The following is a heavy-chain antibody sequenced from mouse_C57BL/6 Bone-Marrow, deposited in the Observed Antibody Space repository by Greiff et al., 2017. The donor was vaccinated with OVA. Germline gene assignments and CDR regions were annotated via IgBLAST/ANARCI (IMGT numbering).Heavy chain of an antibody. CDR3: ARSITTVVYYAMDY. D-gene: IGHD1-1*01. Sequence: EVQLQESGGGLVQPGGSLKLSCAASGFTFSDYYMYWVRQTPEKRLEWVAYISNGGGSTYYPDTVKGRFTISRDNAKNTLYLQMSRLKSEDTAMYYCARSITTVVYYAMDYWGQGTSVTVSS. J-gene: IGHJ4*01. V-gene: IGHV5-12*01. CDR2: ISNGGGST. CDR1: GFTFSDYY.